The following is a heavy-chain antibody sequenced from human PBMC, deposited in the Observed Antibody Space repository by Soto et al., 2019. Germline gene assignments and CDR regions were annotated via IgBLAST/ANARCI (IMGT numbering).Heavy chain of an antibody. CDR2: LYYSDNT. CDR1: GGSISPFY. D-gene: IGHD3-16*01. J-gene: IGHJ4*02. V-gene: IGHV4-59*01. CDR3: ARVGGVAARTFDY. Sequence: NPSETLSLTCTVSGGSISPFYWSWVRQPPGKGLEWIGYLYYSDNTNYNPSLKSRVTISVDASKNQVSLRLTSVTAADTAVYYCARVGGVAARTFDYWGQGTVVTVS.